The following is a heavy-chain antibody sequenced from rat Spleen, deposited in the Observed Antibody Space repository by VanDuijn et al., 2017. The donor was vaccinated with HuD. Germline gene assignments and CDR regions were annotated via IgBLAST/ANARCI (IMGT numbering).Heavy chain of an antibody. V-gene: IGHV5-25*01. D-gene: IGHD1-9*01. CDR3: ARRHYGYTDYFDY. Sequence: EVQLVESGGGLVQPGESLKLSCAASGFTYSIYVMAWVRQAPTKGLEWVASINTGGGFTFYRDSVKGRFSISRDNAKSTLSLQMDSLRSDDTATYYCARRHYGYTDYFDYWGQGVTVTVSS. CDR2: INTGGGFT. J-gene: IGHJ2*01. CDR1: GFTYSIYV.